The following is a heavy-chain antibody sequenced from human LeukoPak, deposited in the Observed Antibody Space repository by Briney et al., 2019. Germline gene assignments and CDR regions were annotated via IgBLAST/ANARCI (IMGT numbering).Heavy chain of an antibody. CDR2: IHHDGSPD. CDR3: AKYLSRAFDC. CDR1: GFTLSNNW. V-gene: IGHV3-7*01. Sequence: GGSLRLSCAASGFTLSNNWMAWVGQSPGKGPELVAHIHHDGSPDGYVASVKGRFSLSRDNSKNPLCRQLNSLRGEDPAMYYCAKYLSRAFDCWGQGSLITVSS. D-gene: IGHD2/OR15-2a*01. J-gene: IGHJ4*02.